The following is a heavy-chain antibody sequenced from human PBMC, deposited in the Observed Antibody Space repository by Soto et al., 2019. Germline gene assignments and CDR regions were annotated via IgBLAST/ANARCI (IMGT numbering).Heavy chain of an antibody. CDR2: INPNSGGT. D-gene: IGHD6-19*01. V-gene: IGHV1-2*04. J-gene: IGHJ6*02. CDR3: ARSGYSSLDYYYYGMDV. CDR1: GYTFTGYY. Sequence: VASVKVSCKASGYTFTGYYMHWVRQAPGQGLEWMGWINPNSGGTNYAQKFQGWVTMTRDTSISTAYMELSRLRSDDTAVYYCARSGYSSLDYYYYGMDVWGQGTTVTVSS.